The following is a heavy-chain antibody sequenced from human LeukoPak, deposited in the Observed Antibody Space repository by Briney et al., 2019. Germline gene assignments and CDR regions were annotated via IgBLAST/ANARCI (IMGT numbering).Heavy chain of an antibody. CDR1: GGSISSGDYS. V-gene: IGHV4-30-4*01. Sequence: SETLSLTCTVSGGSISSGDYSWSWIRQPPGKVLDWSGYIYYSGSTYYNPSLKSRVTISVDTSKNQFSLKLSSVTAADMAVYYCARGGYDFWSGYLDWYFDLWGRGTLVTVSS. D-gene: IGHD3-3*01. CDR2: IYYSGST. J-gene: IGHJ2*01. CDR3: ARGGYDFWSGYLDWYFDL.